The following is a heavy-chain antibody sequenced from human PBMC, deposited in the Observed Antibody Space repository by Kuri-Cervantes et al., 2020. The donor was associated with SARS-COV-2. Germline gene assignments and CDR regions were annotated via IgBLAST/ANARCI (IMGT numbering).Heavy chain of an antibody. D-gene: IGHD3-9*01. Sequence: GESLKISCTASGFTFGDYAMSWVRQAPGKGLEWVSYISSSGSTIYYADSVKGRFTISRDNAKNSLYLQMNSLRAEDTAAYYCARDPGGVFLRGIMILSAHWFDTWGQGTLVTVSS. V-gene: IGHV3-11*04. CDR1: GFTFGDYA. CDR3: ARDPGGVFLRGIMILSAHWFDT. CDR2: ISSSGSTI. J-gene: IGHJ5*02.